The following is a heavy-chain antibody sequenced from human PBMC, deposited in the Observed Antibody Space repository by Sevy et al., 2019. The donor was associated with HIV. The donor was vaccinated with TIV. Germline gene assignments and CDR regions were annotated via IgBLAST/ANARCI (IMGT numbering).Heavy chain of an antibody. V-gene: IGHV3-23*01. CDR3: AKETIRGTYNWFDP. CDR2: ISGSGGST. D-gene: IGHD3-10*01. J-gene: IGHJ5*02. CDR1: GFTSSSYG. Sequence: GGSLRLSCVASGFTSSSYGMSWVRQAPGEGLECVSDISGSGGSTYYADSVMGRFTISRDNSKNTLYLQMNSLRADDTAVYYCAKETIRGTYNWFDPWGQGTLVTVSS.